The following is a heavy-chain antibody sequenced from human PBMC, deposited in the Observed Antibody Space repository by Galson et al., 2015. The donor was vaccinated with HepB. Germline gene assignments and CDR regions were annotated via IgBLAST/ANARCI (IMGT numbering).Heavy chain of an antibody. CDR1: GFTFSSYA. V-gene: IGHV3-30-3*01. CDR3: ARDQGGIAVAALGFDY. Sequence: SLRLSCAASGFTFSSYAMHWVRQAPGKGLEWVAVISYDGSNKYYADSVKGRFTISRDNSKNTLYLQMNSLRAEDTAVYYCARDQGGIAVAALGFDYWGQGTLVTVSS. D-gene: IGHD6-19*01. CDR2: ISYDGSNK. J-gene: IGHJ4*02.